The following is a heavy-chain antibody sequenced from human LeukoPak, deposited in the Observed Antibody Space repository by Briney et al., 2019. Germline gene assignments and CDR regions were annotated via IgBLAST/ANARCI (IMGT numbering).Heavy chain of an antibody. J-gene: IGHJ3*02. D-gene: IGHD2-15*01. CDR3: AKDLSYSYDI. V-gene: IGHV3-30*02. CDR2: MSENGNYK. Sequence: PGGSLRLSCVVSGSPFSLFGFHWFRQTPGKGLEWLAFMSENGNYKHYGDSVRGRSTIIRDNSKNTVYLEMNSLRADDTALYRCAKDLSYSYDIWGQGTKVIVSS. CDR1: GSPFSLFG.